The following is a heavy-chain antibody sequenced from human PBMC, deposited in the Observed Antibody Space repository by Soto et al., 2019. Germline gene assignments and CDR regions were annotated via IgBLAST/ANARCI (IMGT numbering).Heavy chain of an antibody. D-gene: IGHD3-10*01. CDR1: GGSSSSYY. CDR2: TYYNGNA. V-gene: IGHV4-59*04. J-gene: IGHJ4*02. Sequence: PLETLSLTWTVSGGSSSSYYWIWIRQPPGKGLEWIGTTYYNGNAYYNPSLRSRVSMSVDTSKNQFSLKLISVTAADTAVYYCARHFVAVVIKGWGYWGQGKLVTVS. CDR3: ARHFVAVVIKGWGY.